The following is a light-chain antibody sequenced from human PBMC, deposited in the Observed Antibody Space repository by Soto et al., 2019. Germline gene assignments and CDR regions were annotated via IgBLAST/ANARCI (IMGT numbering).Light chain of an antibody. J-gene: IGKJ4*01. CDR2: DAS. V-gene: IGKV3-15*01. CDR1: QSVSSK. CDR3: QQYIRWPLT. Sequence: EIAMTQSPATLSVSPGERATLSCRASQSVSSKLAWYQQKPGQAPRLLIYDASTRATGIPARFSGSGSGTDFTLTISRLEPEDFAVYYCQQYIRWPLTFGGGTKVDIK.